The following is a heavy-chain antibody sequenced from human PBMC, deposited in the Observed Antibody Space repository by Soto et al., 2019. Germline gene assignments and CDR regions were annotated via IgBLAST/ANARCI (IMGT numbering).Heavy chain of an antibody. CDR3: AKDPDSSWFYFDY. CDR1: GFTFSSYG. V-gene: IGHV3-30*18. D-gene: IGHD6-13*01. J-gene: IGHJ4*02. CDR2: ISNDGNKK. Sequence: GGSLRLSCAASGFTFSSYGMHWVRQAPGKGLEWVAVISNDGNKKYYADSVKGRFTISRDNSQNTVYLQMNSLRAEDTALYYCAKDPDSSWFYFDYWGQGT.